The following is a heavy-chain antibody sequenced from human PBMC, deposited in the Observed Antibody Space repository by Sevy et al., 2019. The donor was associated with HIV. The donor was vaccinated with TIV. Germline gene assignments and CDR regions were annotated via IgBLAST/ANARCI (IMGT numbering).Heavy chain of an antibody. CDR2: IYYNGRT. CDR3: ARAWSGYYYAMDV. Sequence: SETLSLTCTVSGDSISGYYWSWIRQPPGKGLHWIGYIYYNGRTNYNPSLKRRVTISEDTSKNQFSLRLTSVTAADTAVYYCARAWSGYYYAMDVWGQGTTVTVSS. J-gene: IGHJ6*02. CDR1: GDSISGYY. V-gene: IGHV4-59*01. D-gene: IGHD3-3*01.